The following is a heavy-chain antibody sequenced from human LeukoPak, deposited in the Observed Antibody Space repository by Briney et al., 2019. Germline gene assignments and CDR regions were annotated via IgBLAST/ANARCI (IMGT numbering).Heavy chain of an antibody. V-gene: IGHV3-53*01. CDR3: ATSRNIVVVPAAIFDY. CDR2: IYSGGST. J-gene: IGHJ4*02. CDR1: GFTVSSNY. Sequence: PGGSLRLSCAASGFTVSSNYMSWVRQAPGKGLEWVSVIYSGGSTYYADSVKGRFTISRDNSKNTLYLQMNSLRAEDTAIYFCATSRNIVVVPAAIFDYWGQGTLVTVSS. D-gene: IGHD2-2*01.